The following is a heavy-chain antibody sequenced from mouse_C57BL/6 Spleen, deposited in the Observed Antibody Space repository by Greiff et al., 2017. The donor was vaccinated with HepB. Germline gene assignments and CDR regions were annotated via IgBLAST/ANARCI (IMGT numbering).Heavy chain of an antibody. Sequence: VQLQQPGAELVRPGTSVKLSCKASGYTFPSYWMHWVKQRPGQGLEWIGVIDPSDSYTNYNQKFKGKATLTVDTSSSTAYMQLSSLTSEDSAVYYCAAMGAGCLDYWGQGTTLTVSS. CDR2: IDPSDSYT. J-gene: IGHJ2*01. CDR1: GYTFPSYW. D-gene: IGHD3-3*01. V-gene: IGHV1-59*01. CDR3: AAMGAGCLDY.